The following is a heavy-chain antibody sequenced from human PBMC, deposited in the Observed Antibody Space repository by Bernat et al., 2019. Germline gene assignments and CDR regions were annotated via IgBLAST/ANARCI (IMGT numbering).Heavy chain of an antibody. D-gene: IGHD4-17*01. CDR1: GFTFSNYA. V-gene: IGHV3-30-3*01. Sequence: VQLVESGGGLVQPGRSLRLSCAASGFTFSNYAMHWVRQAPGKGLEWVAVISYDGSNKYYADSVKGRFTISRDNSKNTLYLQMNSLRAEDTAVYYCARVMTTVTTFYYGMEVWGQGTTVTVSS. CDR2: ISYDGSNK. CDR3: ARVMTTVTTFYYGMEV. J-gene: IGHJ6*02.